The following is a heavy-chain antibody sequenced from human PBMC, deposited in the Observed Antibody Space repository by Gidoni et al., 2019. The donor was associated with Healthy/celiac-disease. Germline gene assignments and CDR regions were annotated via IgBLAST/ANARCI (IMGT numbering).Heavy chain of an antibody. CDR1: GGSFSGYY. CDR3: ARDPIRFDI. V-gene: IGHV4-34*01. J-gene: IGHJ3*02. D-gene: IGHD1-20*01. Sequence: LKPSETLSLTCAVYGGSFSGYYWSWIRQPPGKGLEWIGEINHSGSTNYNPSLKSRVTISVDTSKNQFSLKLSSVTAADTAVYYCARDPIRFDIWGQGTMVTVSS. CDR2: INHSGST.